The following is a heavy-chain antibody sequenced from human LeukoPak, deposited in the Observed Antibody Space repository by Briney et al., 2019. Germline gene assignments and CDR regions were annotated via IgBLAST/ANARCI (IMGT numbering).Heavy chain of an antibody. CDR1: GYTFTGYY. V-gene: IGHV1-2*02. CDR2: INPNSGGT. CDR3: AIEEQQLDLFDY. D-gene: IGHD6-13*01. J-gene: IGHJ4*02. Sequence: ASVKVSCKASGYTFTGYYIHWVRQAPGQGLEWMGWINPNSGGTKYAQKFQGRVTMTRDTSISTAYMELSSLRSDDTAIYYCAIEEQQLDLFDYWGQGTLVTVSS.